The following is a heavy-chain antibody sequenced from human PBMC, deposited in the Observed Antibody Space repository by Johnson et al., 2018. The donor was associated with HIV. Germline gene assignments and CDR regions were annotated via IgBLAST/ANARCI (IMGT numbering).Heavy chain of an antibody. J-gene: IGHJ3*02. CDR3: AKDYSGSYERAAFDI. Sequence: VQLVESGGGLVQPGRSLRLSCAASGFTFDDYAMHLVRQAPGKGLEWVSGISWNSGSIGYADSVKGRFSIFRDNAKNSLYLQMNRLRAEDTALYYCAKDYSGSYERAAFDIWGQGTMGTVSS. D-gene: IGHD1-26*01. CDR1: GFTFDDYA. V-gene: IGHV3-9*01. CDR2: ISWNSGSI.